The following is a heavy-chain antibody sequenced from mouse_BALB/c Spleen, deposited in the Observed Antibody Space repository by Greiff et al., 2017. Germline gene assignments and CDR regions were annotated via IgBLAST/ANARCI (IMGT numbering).Heavy chain of an antibody. CDR1: GFSLTSYG. Sequence: QVQLKESGPGLVAPSQSLSITCTVSGFSLTSYGVHWVRQPPGKGLEWLGVIWAGGSTNYNSALMSRLSISKDNSKSQVFLKMNSLQTDDTAMYYCARDQIRNYYGSSYDYFDYWGQGTTLTVSS. CDR3: ARDQIRNYYGSSYDYFDY. V-gene: IGHV2-9*02. J-gene: IGHJ2*01. CDR2: IWAGGST. D-gene: IGHD1-1*01.